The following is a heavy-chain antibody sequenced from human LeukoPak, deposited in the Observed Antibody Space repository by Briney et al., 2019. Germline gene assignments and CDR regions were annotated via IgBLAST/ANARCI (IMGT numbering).Heavy chain of an antibody. V-gene: IGHV1-18*01. Sequence: VKVTCQCCSCILTEYSVDRVGQPPVKGIEGMSRISAYNGNTNYAQKLQGRVTMPTDTSTSTAYMEMRSLRSDETAVYYCTRSSGWNRFDPWGQGTLVTVSS. J-gene: IGHJ5*02. D-gene: IGHD6-19*01. CDR3: TRSSGWNRFDP. CDR2: ISAYNGNT. CDR1: SCILTEYS.